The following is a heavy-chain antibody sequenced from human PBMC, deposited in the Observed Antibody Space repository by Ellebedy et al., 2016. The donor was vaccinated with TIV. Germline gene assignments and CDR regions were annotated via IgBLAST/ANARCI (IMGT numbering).Heavy chain of an antibody. CDR2: IKQDGSEK. CDR1: GFTFSSYW. J-gene: IGHJ6*02. D-gene: IGHD6-19*01. CDR3: ARERVAGTETLYYYYGMDV. Sequence: GESLKISXAASGFTFSSYWMSWVRQAPGKGLEWVANIKQDGSEKYYVDSVKGRFTISRDNAKNSLYLQMNSLRDEDTAVYYCARERVAGTETLYYYYGMDVWGQGTTVTVSS. V-gene: IGHV3-7*01.